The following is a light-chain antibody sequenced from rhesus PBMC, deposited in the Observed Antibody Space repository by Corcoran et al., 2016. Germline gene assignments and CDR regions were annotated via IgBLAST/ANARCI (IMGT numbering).Light chain of an antibody. CDR2: LGS. CDR3: LQDIQLPWT. CDR1: QSLLHSNGYTY. V-gene: IGKV2-91*01. Sequence: DIVMTQTPLSLPVTPGEPASISCRSSQSLLHSNGYTYLFWYLQKPGQSPQLLIYLGSNRASGVPDRVSWRGSGTDFTLKISRVEAEDVGVYYCLQDIQLPWTFSQGTKVEIK. J-gene: IGKJ1*01.